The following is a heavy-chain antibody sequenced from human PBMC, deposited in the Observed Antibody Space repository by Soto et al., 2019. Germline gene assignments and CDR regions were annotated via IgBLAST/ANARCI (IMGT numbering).Heavy chain of an antibody. Sequence: GGSLRLSCAASGFIFKMYWMHWVRQSPGKGLVWISRIYNDGTYSDYADSVRGRFTISRDNVDDTLYLQMNNLRAEDSGLYYCTRGPRPISTGTGAYWGQGTQVTVSS. J-gene: IGHJ4*02. D-gene: IGHD3-10*01. CDR3: TRGPRPISTGTGAY. CDR2: IYNDGTYS. CDR1: GFIFKMYW. V-gene: IGHV3-74*01.